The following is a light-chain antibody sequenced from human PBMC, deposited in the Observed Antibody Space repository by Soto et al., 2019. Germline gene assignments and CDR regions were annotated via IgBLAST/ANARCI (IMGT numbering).Light chain of an antibody. CDR3: QQYVSSQT. V-gene: IGKV3-20*01. CDR1: QSVSSSY. CDR2: GAS. J-gene: IGKJ1*01. Sequence: EIVLTQSPGTLSLSPGERATLSCRASQSVSSSYSAWYQQKPGQAPRLLIYGASSRATGIPERFSGSGSGTDISLTIPSLDPEEFAVYYCQQYVSSQTFGQGTKVEIK.